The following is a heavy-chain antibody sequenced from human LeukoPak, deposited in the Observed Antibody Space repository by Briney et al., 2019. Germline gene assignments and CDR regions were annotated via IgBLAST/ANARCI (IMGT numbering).Heavy chain of an antibody. V-gene: IGHV3-21*01. CDR2: ISSSSSYI. CDR3: ARVSPDYYDSSGYPKGPFDY. CDR1: GFTFSSYS. D-gene: IGHD3-22*01. J-gene: IGHJ4*02. Sequence: GGSLRLSCAASGFTFSSYSMNWVRQASGKGLEWVSSISSSSSYIYYADSVKGRFTISRDNAKNSLYLQMNSLRAEDTAVYYCARVSPDYYDSSGYPKGPFDYWGQGTLVTVSS.